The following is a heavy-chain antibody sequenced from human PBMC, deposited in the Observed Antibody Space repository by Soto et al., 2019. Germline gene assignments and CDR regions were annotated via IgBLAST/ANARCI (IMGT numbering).Heavy chain of an antibody. CDR3: ARGTYYDFWSGSLDAFDI. J-gene: IGHJ3*02. CDR2: ISSNGGST. Sequence: PGGSLRLSCLASGFTLGTYAVHWARQAQGKGLEHVSAISSNGGSTYYANSVKGRFTISRDNSNNTLYLHMGGLSAEDMAVYYCARGTYYDFWSGSLDAFDIWGQGTMVTVSS. V-gene: IGHV3-64*01. D-gene: IGHD3-3*01. CDR1: GFTLGTYA.